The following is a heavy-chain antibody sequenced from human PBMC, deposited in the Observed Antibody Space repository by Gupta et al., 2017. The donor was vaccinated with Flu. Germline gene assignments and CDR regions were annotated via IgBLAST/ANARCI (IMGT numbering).Heavy chain of an antibody. V-gene: IGHV1-2*02. CDR1: GYTFTDYY. CDR3: ARDFRTNNWEFLDP. J-gene: IGHJ5*02. D-gene: IGHD1-20*01. Sequence: QVQLVQSGAEVKKPGASVAVSCKASGYTFTDYYIHWVRQAPGQGLEWMGWFNPNSGATNIAPKFQGRVTMMRATSIDTAYMELTSLRSDDTAIYYCARDFRTNNWEFLDPWGPGTLVTVSP. CDR2: FNPNSGAT.